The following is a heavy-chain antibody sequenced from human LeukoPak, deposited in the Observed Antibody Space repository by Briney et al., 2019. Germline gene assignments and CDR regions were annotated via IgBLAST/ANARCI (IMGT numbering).Heavy chain of an antibody. J-gene: IGHJ1*01. CDR3: VREGSGELYFQH. V-gene: IGHV4-39*02. CDR2: IYYSGST. CDR1: GGSISSSSYY. Sequence: PSETLSLTCTVSGGSISSSSYYWGWIRQPPGKGLEWIGSIYYSGSTYYNPSLKSRVTISVDTSKNQFSLKLSSVTAADTAVYYCVREGSGELYFQHWGQGTLVTVSS. D-gene: IGHD1-26*01.